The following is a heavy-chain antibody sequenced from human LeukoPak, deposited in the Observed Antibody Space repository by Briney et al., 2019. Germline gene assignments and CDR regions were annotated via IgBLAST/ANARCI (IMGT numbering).Heavy chain of an antibody. V-gene: IGHV3-15*01. CDR1: GFTFSSYA. CDR2: IKSKTDGGTT. J-gene: IGHJ4*02. Sequence: GGSLRLSCAASGFTFSSYAMSWVRQAPGKGLEWVGRIKSKTDGGTTDYAAPVKGRFTISRDDSKNTLYLQMNSLKTEDTAVYYCTTDPLAVAGTYYFDYWGQGTLVTVSS. D-gene: IGHD6-19*01. CDR3: TTDPLAVAGTYYFDY.